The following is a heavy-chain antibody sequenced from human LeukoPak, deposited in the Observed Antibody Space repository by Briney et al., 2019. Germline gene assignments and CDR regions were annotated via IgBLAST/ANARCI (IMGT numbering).Heavy chain of an antibody. CDR3: ARSDRVFNYYGSGSYPAPPDY. Sequence: SETLSLTFAVYGGSFSGYYWSWIRQPPGKGLEWIGEINHSGSTNYNPSLKSRVTISVDTSKNQFSLKLSSVTAADTAVYYCARSDRVFNYYGSGSYPAPPDYWGQGTLVTVSS. J-gene: IGHJ4*02. D-gene: IGHD3-10*01. V-gene: IGHV4-34*01. CDR1: GGSFSGYY. CDR2: INHSGST.